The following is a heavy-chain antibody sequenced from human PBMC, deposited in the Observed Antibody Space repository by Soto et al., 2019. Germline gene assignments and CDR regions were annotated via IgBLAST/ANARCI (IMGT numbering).Heavy chain of an antibody. CDR2: IYYSGST. CDR3: ARGRTDCSNDY. D-gene: IGHD4-4*01. J-gene: IGHJ4*02. V-gene: IGHV4-59*08. Sequence: SETLSLTCTVSGGSISGYYWSWIRQPPGKGLEWIGYIYYSGSTDYRPSLKSRVTISVDTSMNQFSLMLSSVTAADTAVYFCARGRTDCSNDYWCLGHLVTVFS. CDR1: GGSISGYY.